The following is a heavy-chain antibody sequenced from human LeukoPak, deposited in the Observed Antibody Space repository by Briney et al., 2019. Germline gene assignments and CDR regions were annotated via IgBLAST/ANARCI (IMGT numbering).Heavy chain of an antibody. CDR1: GGSFSSCSYN. CDR2: IFYSRST. D-gene: IGHD3-22*01. J-gene: IGHJ4*02. CDR3: ARHGGAMILAPLDY. V-gene: IGHV4-39*01. Sequence: SETLSLTCTVSGGSFSSCSYNWGWIRQPPGKGLEWIGSIFYSRSTYYNPSLKSRVTISVDTSKNQFSLKLSSVTAPDTAVYYCARHGGAMILAPLDYWGQGTLVTVSS.